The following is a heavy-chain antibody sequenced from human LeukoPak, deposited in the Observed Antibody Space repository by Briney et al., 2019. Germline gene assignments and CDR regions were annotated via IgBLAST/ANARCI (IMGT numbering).Heavy chain of an antibody. Sequence: GGSLRLSCAASGFTFSSYSMNWVRQAPGKGLEWVSSISSSSSYIYYADSVKGRFTISRDNAKNSLHLQMNSLRAEDTAVYYCASSNPPNAFDIWGQGTMVTVSS. CDR3: ASSNPPNAFDI. D-gene: IGHD1-14*01. CDR2: ISSSSSYI. J-gene: IGHJ3*02. V-gene: IGHV3-21*01. CDR1: GFTFSSYS.